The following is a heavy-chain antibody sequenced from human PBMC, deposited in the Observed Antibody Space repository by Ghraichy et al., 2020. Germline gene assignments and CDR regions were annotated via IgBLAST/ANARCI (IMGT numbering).Heavy chain of an antibody. CDR2: IYAGDSDT. J-gene: IGHJ4*02. D-gene: IGHD1-26*01. CDR1: GYTFTSYW. CDR3: ARTRGANFLDY. Sequence: GESLNISCEGSGYTFTSYWIGWVRQMPGKGLEWMGMIYAGDSDTRYSPSFQGQVTMSADKSITTAYLQWSSLRASDTAMYYCARTRGANFLDYWGQGTLVTVSS. V-gene: IGHV5-51*01.